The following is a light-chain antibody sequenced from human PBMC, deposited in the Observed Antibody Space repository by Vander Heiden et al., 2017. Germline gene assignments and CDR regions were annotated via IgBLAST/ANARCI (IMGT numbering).Light chain of an antibody. J-gene: IGLJ2*01. CDR2: GKN. Sequence: SSELAQDPAVSVALGQTVRITCQGDSLRTYYASWYQQKSGQAPVLVIYGKNNRPSGIPDRFSGSTSGNTGSLTITGAQAEDEADYYCSSRDSSGNQVIFGGGTKLTVL. CDR3: SSRDSSGNQVI. V-gene: IGLV3-19*01. CDR1: SLRTYY.